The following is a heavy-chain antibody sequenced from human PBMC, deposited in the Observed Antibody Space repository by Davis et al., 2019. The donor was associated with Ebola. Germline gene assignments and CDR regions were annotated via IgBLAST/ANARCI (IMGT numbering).Heavy chain of an antibody. CDR3: AKTVALGYCSGGSCYGPYFDY. Sequence: PGGSLRLSCAASGFTFSSYAMSWVRQAPGKGLEWVSAISGSGGSTYYADSVKGRFTISRDNSKNTLYLQMTSLRAEDTAVYYCAKTVALGYCSGGSCYGPYFDYWGQGTLVTVSS. V-gene: IGHV3-23*01. CDR2: ISGSGGST. D-gene: IGHD2-15*01. CDR1: GFTFSSYA. J-gene: IGHJ4*02.